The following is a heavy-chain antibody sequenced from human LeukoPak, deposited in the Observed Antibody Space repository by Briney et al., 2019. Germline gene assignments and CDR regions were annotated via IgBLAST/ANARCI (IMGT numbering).Heavy chain of an antibody. CDR2: ISAYNGNT. V-gene: IGHV1-18*04. J-gene: IGHJ4*02. Sequence: ASVKVSCKASGYTFTGYYMHWVRQAPGQGLEWMGWISAYNGNTNYAQKLQGRVTMTTDTSTSTAYMELRSLRSDDTAVYYCARIPDSYGYTLDWGQGTLVTVSS. CDR3: ARIPDSYGYTLD. D-gene: IGHD5-18*01. CDR1: GYTFTGYY.